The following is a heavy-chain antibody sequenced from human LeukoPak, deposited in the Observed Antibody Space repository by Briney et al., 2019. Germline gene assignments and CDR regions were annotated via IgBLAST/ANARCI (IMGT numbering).Heavy chain of an antibody. V-gene: IGHV3-33*01. CDR3: ARDGDYGGNSLDY. CDR1: GFSLSAYG. CDR2: IWYDGTSK. D-gene: IGHD4-23*01. Sequence: PGGSLRLSCAASGFSLSAYGVHWVRQAPGKGLEWVAVIWYDGTSKDYADSVKGRFTFSRDNSKNTLYLQMNSLRAEDTAVYYCARDGDYGGNSLDYWGQGTLVTVSS. J-gene: IGHJ4*02.